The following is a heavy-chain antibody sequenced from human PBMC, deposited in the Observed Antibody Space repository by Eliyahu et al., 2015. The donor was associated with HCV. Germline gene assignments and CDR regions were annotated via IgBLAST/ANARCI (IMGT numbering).Heavy chain of an antibody. V-gene: IGHV4-4*07. CDR3: AREAKDYDGSGYYHDS. Sequence: QVQLQESGPGLVKPSETLSLXCTXXGGSXSPXFWSWXRQPAGKGLXWIGRIYSSGSTDYNPSXKSRVXMSVDTSKNQFSLKLRSVTAADAXVYYCAREAKDYDGSGYYHDSSGQGTLVTVSS. CDR2: IYSSGST. J-gene: IGHJ4*02. CDR1: GGSXSPXF. D-gene: IGHD3-22*01.